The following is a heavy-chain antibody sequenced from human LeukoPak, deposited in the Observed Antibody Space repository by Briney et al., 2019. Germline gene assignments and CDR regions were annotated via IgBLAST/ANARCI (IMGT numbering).Heavy chain of an antibody. CDR3: ARSYYDILTGLEAFDI. J-gene: IGHJ3*02. V-gene: IGHV1-69*01. Sequence: ASVKVSCKASGGTFSSYAISWVRQAPGQGLEWMGGIIPIFGTANYAQKFQGRVTITADESTSTAYMELSSLRSEDTAVYYCARSYYDILTGLEAFDIWGQGTMATVS. CDR2: IIPIFGTA. D-gene: IGHD3-9*01. CDR1: GGTFSSYA.